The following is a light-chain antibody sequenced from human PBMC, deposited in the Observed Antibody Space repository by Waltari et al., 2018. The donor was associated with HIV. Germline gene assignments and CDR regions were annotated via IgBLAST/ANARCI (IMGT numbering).Light chain of an antibody. Sequence: QSVLTQPPSASETPGQRVAISCSGSSSDIGSNAVNWYQQLPGTAPKLLIYSNNQRPSGVPDRFPGSKSGTSASLAISGLQSEDEADYYCAAWDDSLNGPHVVFGGGTKLTVL. J-gene: IGLJ2*01. V-gene: IGLV1-44*01. CDR2: SNN. CDR1: SSDIGSNA. CDR3: AAWDDSLNGPHVV.